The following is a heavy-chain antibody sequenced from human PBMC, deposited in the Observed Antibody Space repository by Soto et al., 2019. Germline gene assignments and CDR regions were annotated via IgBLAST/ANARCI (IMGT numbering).Heavy chain of an antibody. V-gene: IGHV4-4*07. CDR1: GASISGFY. D-gene: IGHD1-1*01. J-gene: IGHJ5*02. CDR2: IYAAGTT. Sequence: PSETLSLTCTVSGASISGFYWSWIRKSAGKGLEWIGRIYAAGTTDYNPSLKSRVMMSVDTSKKQFSLKLRSVTAADTAVYYCVRDGTKTLRDWFDPWGQGISVTVSS. CDR3: VRDGTKTLRDWFDP.